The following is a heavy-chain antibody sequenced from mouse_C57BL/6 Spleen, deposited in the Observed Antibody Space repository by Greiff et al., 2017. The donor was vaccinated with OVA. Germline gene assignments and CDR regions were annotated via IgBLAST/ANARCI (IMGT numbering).Heavy chain of an antibody. CDR2: IDPSDSYT. V-gene: IGHV1-50*01. D-gene: IGHD2-3*01. CDR3: ARYDDGYYHFDD. CDR1: GYTFTSYW. J-gene: IGHJ2*01. Sequence: VQLQQPGAELVKPGASVKLSCKASGYTFTSYWMQWVKQRPGQGLEWIGEIDPSDSYTNYNQKFKGKATLTVDTSSSTAYMQLSSLTSEDSAVYYCARYDDGYYHFDDWGKGTTLTVSS.